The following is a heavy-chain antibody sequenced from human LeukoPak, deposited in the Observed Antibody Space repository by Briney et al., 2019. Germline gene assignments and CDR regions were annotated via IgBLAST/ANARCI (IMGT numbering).Heavy chain of an antibody. J-gene: IGHJ4*02. D-gene: IGHD6-19*01. V-gene: IGHV6-1*01. CDR2: TYYRSNWYN. Sequence: SQTLSLTCAISGDSVSSNSAAWNWIRQSPSRGLEWLGRTYYRSNWYNDYAVSVKSRITINPDTSKNQFSLQLNSVTPEDTAVYYCARDPAGYSSGWSPGFDYWGQGTLVTVSS. CDR3: ARDPAGYSSGWSPGFDY. CDR1: GDSVSSNSAA.